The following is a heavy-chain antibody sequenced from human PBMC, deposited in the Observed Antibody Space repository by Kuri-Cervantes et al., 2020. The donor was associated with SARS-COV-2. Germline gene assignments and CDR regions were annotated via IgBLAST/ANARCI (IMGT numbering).Heavy chain of an antibody. J-gene: IGHJ4*02. Sequence: GGSLRLSCAASGFTFSSYGMHWVRQAPGKGLEWVAVISYDGSNKYYADSVKGRFTISRDNSQNTVYLRLTNLRSEDTAMYYCAKDHFGVHDFWGQGTLVTVSS. CDR1: GFTFSSYG. D-gene: IGHD2-21*01. V-gene: IGHV3-30*18. CDR2: ISYDGSNK. CDR3: AKDHFGVHDF.